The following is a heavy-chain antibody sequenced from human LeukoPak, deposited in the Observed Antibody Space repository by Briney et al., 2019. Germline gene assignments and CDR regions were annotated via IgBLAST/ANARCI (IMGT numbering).Heavy chain of an antibody. J-gene: IGHJ5*02. Sequence: PSETLSLTCTVSDGSISSYYWSWIRQPPGKGLEWIGYIYYSGSTNYNPSLKSRVTISVDTSKNHFSLKLSSVTAADTAEYHCARWSAALPKMFDPWGQGTLVTVSS. D-gene: IGHD6-13*01. CDR2: IYYSGST. CDR1: DGSISSYY. V-gene: IGHV4-59*08. CDR3: ARWSAALPKMFDP.